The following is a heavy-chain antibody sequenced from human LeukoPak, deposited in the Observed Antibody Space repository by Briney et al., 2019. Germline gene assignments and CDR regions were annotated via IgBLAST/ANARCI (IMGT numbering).Heavy chain of an antibody. D-gene: IGHD3-10*01. Sequence: PGRSLRLSCAASGFTFSSYGMHWVRQAPGKGLEWVAVISYDGSNKYYADSVKGRFTISRDNSKNTLYLQMNSLKTEDTAVYYCTTGGSMVRGVIRYYWGQGTLVTVSS. CDR1: GFTFSSYG. CDR3: TTGGSMVRGVIRYY. V-gene: IGHV3-30*03. J-gene: IGHJ4*02. CDR2: ISYDGSNK.